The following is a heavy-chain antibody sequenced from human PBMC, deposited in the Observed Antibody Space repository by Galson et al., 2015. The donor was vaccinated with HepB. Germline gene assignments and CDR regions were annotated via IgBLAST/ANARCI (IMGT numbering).Heavy chain of an antibody. D-gene: IGHD2-2*01. CDR2: IKSKTDGGTT. CDR1: GFTFSNAW. CDR3: TTGHLGYCSSTSCYGGDY. J-gene: IGHJ4*02. V-gene: IGHV3-15*01. Sequence: LRLSCAASGFTFSNAWMSWVRQAPGKGLEWVGRIKSKTDGGTTDYAAPVKGRFTISRDDSKNTLYLQMNSLKTEDTAVYYCTTGHLGYCSSTSCYGGDYWGQGTLVTVSS.